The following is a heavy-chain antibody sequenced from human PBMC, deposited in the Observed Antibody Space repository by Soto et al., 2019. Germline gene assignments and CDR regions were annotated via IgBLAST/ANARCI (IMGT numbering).Heavy chain of an antibody. CDR2: ISAYNGNT. J-gene: IGHJ5*02. Sequence: AGQFKRQGLEWMGWISAYNGNTNYAQKLQGRVTMTTDTSTSTAYMELRSLRSDDTAVYYCARDLPYARPKYTVSAPWGQGTLVTVSP. V-gene: IGHV1-18*01. D-gene: IGHD1-1*01. CDR3: ARDLPYARPKYTVSAP.